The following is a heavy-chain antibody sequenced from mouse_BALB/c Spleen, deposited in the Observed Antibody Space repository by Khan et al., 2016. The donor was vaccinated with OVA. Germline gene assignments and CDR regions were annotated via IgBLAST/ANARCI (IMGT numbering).Heavy chain of an antibody. CDR1: GYTFTNYG. Sequence: QIQLVQSGPELKKPGETVKLSCKASGYTFTNYGMNWVKQSPGKALKWMGWINTYTGDPTYADDFKGRFAFSLETSDSTAYLQINNLKTEDTATDFGARPPYFSYTLDHWGQGTSVTVSS. J-gene: IGHJ4*01. D-gene: IGHD2-10*01. V-gene: IGHV9-3-1*01. CDR3: ARPPYFSYTLDH. CDR2: INTYTGDP.